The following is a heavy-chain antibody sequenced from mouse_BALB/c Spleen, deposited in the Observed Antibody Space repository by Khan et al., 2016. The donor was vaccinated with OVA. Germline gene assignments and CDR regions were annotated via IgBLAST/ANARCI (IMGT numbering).Heavy chain of an antibody. V-gene: IGHV2-6-1*01. CDR3: AGQPYYHYDVMDY. J-gene: IGHJ4*01. D-gene: IGHD2-10*01. CDR2: IWSDGNT. Sequence: QVQLKESGPGLVAPSQSLSITCTVSGFSLTNYGVHWVRQPPGKGLEWLVVIWSDGNTNYNSALKSRLTITKDNSQSQVFLKINSLQTDDTAIYFAAGQPYYHYDVMDYWGQGTSVTVSS. CDR1: GFSLTNYG.